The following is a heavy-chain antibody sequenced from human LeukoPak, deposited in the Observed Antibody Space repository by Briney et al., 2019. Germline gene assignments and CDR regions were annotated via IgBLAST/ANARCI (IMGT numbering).Heavy chain of an antibody. D-gene: IGHD3-10*01. V-gene: IGHV3-23*01. J-gene: IGHJ4*02. Sequence: PGGSLRLSCEVSGITLSNYGMSWVRQAPGRGLEWVVGIGGSGGGTKYADSVKGRFTISRDNPKNTLYLQMNSLRGEDTAVYFCAKRGVIIRVILVGFHKEAYYFDSWGQGALVTVSS. CDR2: IGGSGGGT. CDR1: GITLSNYG. CDR3: AKRGVIIRVILVGFHKEAYYFDS.